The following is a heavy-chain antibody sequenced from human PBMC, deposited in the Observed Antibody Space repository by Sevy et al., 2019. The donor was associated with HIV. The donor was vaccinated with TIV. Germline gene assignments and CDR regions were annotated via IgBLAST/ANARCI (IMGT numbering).Heavy chain of an antibody. V-gene: IGHV3-48*01. CDR3: ARVGYCRGGTCFSGFYYAMDV. J-gene: IGHJ6*02. CDR2: ISSSSSTI. Sequence: GGSLRLSCAASGFTFSSYSMNWVRQAPGKGLEWVSYISSSSSTIYYADSVKGRFTISRDNAKNSLYLQMNSLRAEDTAVYYCARVGYCRGGTCFSGFYYAMDVWGQGTTVTVSS. CDR1: GFTFSSYS. D-gene: IGHD2-15*01.